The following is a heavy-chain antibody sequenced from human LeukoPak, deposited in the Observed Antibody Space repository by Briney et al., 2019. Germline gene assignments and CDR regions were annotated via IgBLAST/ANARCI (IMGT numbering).Heavy chain of an antibody. CDR3: ARVVSLGIAVAGRAFDI. CDR1: GGTFSSYA. Sequence: GSSVKVSCKASGGTFSSYAISWVRQAPGQGLEWMGIINPSGGSTSYAQKFQGRVTMTRDMSTSTVYMELSSLRSEDTAVYYCARVVSLGIAVAGRAFDIWGQGTMVTVSS. J-gene: IGHJ3*02. V-gene: IGHV1-46*01. D-gene: IGHD6-19*01. CDR2: INPSGGST.